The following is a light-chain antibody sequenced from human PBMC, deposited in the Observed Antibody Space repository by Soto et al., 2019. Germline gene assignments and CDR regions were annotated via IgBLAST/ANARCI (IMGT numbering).Light chain of an antibody. V-gene: IGKV1-39*01. CDR2: AAS. CDR1: QSISSY. J-gene: IGKJ1*01. Sequence: DIQMTQSPSSLSASVGDRVTITCRASQSISSYLNWYQQKPGKAPKLLSYAASSLQSWVPSRFSGSGSGTDFTLTISSLKPEDFATYHCQQSYSTPRTFGQGTKVDIK. CDR3: QQSYSTPRT.